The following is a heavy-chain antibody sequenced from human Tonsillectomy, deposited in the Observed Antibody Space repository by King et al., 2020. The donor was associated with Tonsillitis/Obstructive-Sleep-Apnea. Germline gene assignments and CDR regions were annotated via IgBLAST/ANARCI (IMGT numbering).Heavy chain of an antibody. V-gene: IGHV3-64D*06. CDR3: VRPLPSYYDSSGQY. J-gene: IGHJ4*02. Sequence: EVQLVESGGGLVQPGGSLRLSCSASGFTFRTYTMHWVRQAPGKGLEYVSAISSDAIGPYYADSVRGRFTISRDNSKNTLYLQMSSLRAEDTAVYYCVRPLPSYYDSSGQYWGQGTLVTVSS. D-gene: IGHD3-22*01. CDR1: GFTFRTYT. CDR2: ISSDAIGP.